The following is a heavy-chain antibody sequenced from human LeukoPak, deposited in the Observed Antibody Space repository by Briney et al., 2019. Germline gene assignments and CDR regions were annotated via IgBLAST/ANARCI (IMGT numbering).Heavy chain of an antibody. J-gene: IGHJ4*02. CDR2: ISSSSSYI. V-gene: IGHV3-21*01. CDR3: ARDRGWLRLNDY. Sequence: PGGSLRLFCAASGFTFSSYSMNWVRQAPGKGLEWVSSISSSSSYIYYADSVKGRFTISRDNAKNSLYLQMNSLRAEDTAVYYCARDRGWLRLNDYWGQGTLVTVSS. CDR1: GFTFSSYS. D-gene: IGHD5-12*01.